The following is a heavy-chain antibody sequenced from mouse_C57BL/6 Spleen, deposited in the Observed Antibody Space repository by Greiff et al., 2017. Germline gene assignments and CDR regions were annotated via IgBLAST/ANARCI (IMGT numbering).Heavy chain of an antibody. J-gene: IGHJ2*01. V-gene: IGHV1-69*01. D-gene: IGHD1-1*01. Sequence: VKLQQPGAELVMPGASVKLSCKASGYTFTSYWMHWVKPRPGQGLEWIGEIDPSDSYTNYNQKFKGKSTLTVDKSSSTAYMQLSSLTSEDSAVYYCALSFITTGARTGFDYWGQGTTLTVSS. CDR3: ALSFITTGARTGFDY. CDR2: IDPSDSYT. CDR1: GYTFTSYW.